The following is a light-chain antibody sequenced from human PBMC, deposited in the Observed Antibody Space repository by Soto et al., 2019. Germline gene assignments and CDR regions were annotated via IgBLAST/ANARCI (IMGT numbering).Light chain of an antibody. CDR3: CSYAGTITYL. Sequence: QSVLTQPASVSGSPGQSITISCTGTSSDVGSYNLVSWYQQHPGKAPKLMVYEGSKRPSGVSNRFSGSKSGNTASLTISGLQAEDGADYYCCSYAGTITYLFGTGTKVTV. J-gene: IGLJ1*01. CDR1: SSDVGSYNL. CDR2: EGS. V-gene: IGLV2-23*01.